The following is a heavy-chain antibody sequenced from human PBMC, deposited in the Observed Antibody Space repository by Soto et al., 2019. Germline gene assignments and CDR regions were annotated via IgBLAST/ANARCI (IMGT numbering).Heavy chain of an antibody. CDR1: GFTFSSYG. J-gene: IGHJ4*02. D-gene: IGHD1-26*01. CDR3: AKDRSGSYCDY. Sequence: GGSLRLSCAASGFTFSSYGMHWVRQAPGKGLEWVAVISYDGSNKYYADSVKGRFTISRDNSKNTLYLQMNSLRAEDTAVYYCAKDRSGSYCDYWGQGTLVTVSS. V-gene: IGHV3-30*18. CDR2: ISYDGSNK.